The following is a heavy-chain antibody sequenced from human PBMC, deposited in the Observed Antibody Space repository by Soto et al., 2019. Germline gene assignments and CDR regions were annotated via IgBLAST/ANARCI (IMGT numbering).Heavy chain of an antibody. Sequence: PSETLSLTCPVSGGSISSYYWSWIRQPPGKGLEWIGYIYYSGSTNYNPSLKSRVTISVDTSKNQFSLKLSSVTAADTAVYYCARVWEWFGDIRFDPWGQGTLVTVSS. CDR3: ARVWEWFGDIRFDP. J-gene: IGHJ5*02. D-gene: IGHD3-10*01. CDR2: IYYSGST. CDR1: GGSISSYY. V-gene: IGHV4-59*01.